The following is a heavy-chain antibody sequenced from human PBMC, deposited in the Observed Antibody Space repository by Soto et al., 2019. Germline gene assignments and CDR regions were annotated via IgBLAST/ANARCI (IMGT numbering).Heavy chain of an antibody. V-gene: IGHV3-43D*04. Sequence: LXLSCAGSVFTFDDYAMPLVRQSPGKGLEWVSLISWDGGRTYYADSVRGRFIVSRDSIKNSLYLQMSSLRVEDTALYYCAKDVCSGSTTSCYTRLDFWGQGALVIVSS. CDR3: AKDVCSGSTTSCYTRLDF. D-gene: IGHD2-2*02. CDR1: VFTFDDYA. CDR2: ISWDGGRT. J-gene: IGHJ4*02.